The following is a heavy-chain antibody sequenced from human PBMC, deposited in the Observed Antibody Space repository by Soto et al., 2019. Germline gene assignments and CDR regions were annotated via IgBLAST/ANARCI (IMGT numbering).Heavy chain of an antibody. J-gene: IGHJ3*02. CDR1: GYTFTDYE. CDR3: ARQVAGLLEAFDI. D-gene: IGHD6-19*01. V-gene: IGHV1-8*01. Sequence: VHLVQSGAEVKKPGASVKFSCKASGYTFTDYEINWVRQATGQGLEWMGWMNPKTGDTTYAPKFLGRVTMTRDTSINTAYMELSSLRYEDTTVYFCARQVAGLLEAFDIWGQGTMVTVSS. CDR2: MNPKTGDT.